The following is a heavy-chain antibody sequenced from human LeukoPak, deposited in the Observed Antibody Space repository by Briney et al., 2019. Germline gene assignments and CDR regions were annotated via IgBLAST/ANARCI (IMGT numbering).Heavy chain of an antibody. CDR2: IYYSGST. CDR3: ARVGYIVVVPAAIPHWFDP. D-gene: IGHD2-2*02. J-gene: IGHJ5*02. V-gene: IGHV4-31*03. Sequence: PSETLSLTCTVSGGSISSGGYYWSWIRQHPGKGLEWIGYIYYSGSTYYNPSLKSRVTISVDTSKNQFSLKLSSVTAADTAVYYCARVGYIVVVPAAIPHWFDPWGQGTLVTVSS. CDR1: GGSISSGGYY.